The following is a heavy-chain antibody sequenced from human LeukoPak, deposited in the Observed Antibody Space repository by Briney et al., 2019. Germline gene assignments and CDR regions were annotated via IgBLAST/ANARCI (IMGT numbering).Heavy chain of an antibody. V-gene: IGHV4-30-4*01. CDR2: MYYSGST. Sequence: SETLSLTCTVSGGTISSGDYYWSWIRQPPGKGLEWIGYMYYSGSTYYNPSLKSRVVISVDTSKNQFSLKLSSVTAADTAVYYCARPYYYDSRIDPWGQGILVTVSS. D-gene: IGHD3-22*01. CDR1: GGTISSGDYY. CDR3: ARPYYYDSRIDP. J-gene: IGHJ5*02.